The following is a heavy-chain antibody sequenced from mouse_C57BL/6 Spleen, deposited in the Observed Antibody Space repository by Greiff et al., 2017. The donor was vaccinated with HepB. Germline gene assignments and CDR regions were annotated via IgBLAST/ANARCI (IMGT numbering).Heavy chain of an antibody. V-gene: IGHV14-4*01. CDR2: IDPENGDT. CDR1: GFNIKDDY. Sequence: VQLQQSGAELMRPGASVKLSCTASGFNIKDDYMHWVKQRPEQGLEWIGWIDPENGDTEYASKFQGKATITADTSSNTAYLQLSSLTSEDTAVYYCTTGGYGAYWGQGTLVTVSA. D-gene: IGHD2-2*01. J-gene: IGHJ3*01. CDR3: TTGGYGAY.